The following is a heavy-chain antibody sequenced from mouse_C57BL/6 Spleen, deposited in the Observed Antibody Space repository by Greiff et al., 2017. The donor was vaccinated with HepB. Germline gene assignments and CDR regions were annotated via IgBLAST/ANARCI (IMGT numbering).Heavy chain of an antibody. CDR1: GYTFTSYW. J-gene: IGHJ2*01. CDR2: IDPSDSYT. Sequence: QVQLQQPGAELVKPGASVKLSCKASGYTFTSYWMQWVKQRPGQGLEWIGEIDPSDSYTNYNQKFKGKATLTVDTSSSTAYLQLSSLTSEDSAVYYCASKKGGYWGQGTTLTVSS. V-gene: IGHV1-50*01. CDR3: ASKKGGY.